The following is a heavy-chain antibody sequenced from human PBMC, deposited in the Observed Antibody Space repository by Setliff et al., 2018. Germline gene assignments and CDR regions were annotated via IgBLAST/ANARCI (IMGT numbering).Heavy chain of an antibody. J-gene: IGHJ3*02. Sequence: GESLKISCKGSGYSFTNYWIGWVRQMPGKGLEWMGIIYPGDSDTRYSPSFQGQVTISADKSISTAYLQWSSLKASDTAMHYCARRLTTPYDAFDIWGQGTMVTVSS. V-gene: IGHV5-51*01. CDR3: ARRLTTPYDAFDI. CDR2: IYPGDSDT. D-gene: IGHD4-4*01. CDR1: GYSFTNYW.